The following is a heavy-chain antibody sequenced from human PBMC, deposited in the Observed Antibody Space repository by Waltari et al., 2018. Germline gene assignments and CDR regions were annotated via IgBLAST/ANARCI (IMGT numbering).Heavy chain of an antibody. CDR1: GFTFSNYG. CDR2: ISYDGSDN. V-gene: IGHV3-30*03. CDR3: ARGYSYGTRSIVAY. D-gene: IGHD5-18*01. J-gene: IGHJ4*02. Sequence: QVQLLESGGGVVQPGRSLRLSWAASGFTFSNYGMHWVRQAPGQGLEWVAVISYDGSDNSYADSVKGRFTISRDNSKNTVYLQMNSLRAEDTAVYYCARGYSYGTRSIVAYWGQGTLVIVSS.